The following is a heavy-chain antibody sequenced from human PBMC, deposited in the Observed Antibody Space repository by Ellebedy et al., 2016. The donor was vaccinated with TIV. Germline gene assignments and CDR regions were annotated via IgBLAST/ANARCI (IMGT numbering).Heavy chain of an antibody. V-gene: IGHV3-7*03. Sequence: GESLKISXAASGFTFSSYWMSWVRQAPGKGLEWVANIKQDGSEKYYVDSVKGRFTISRDNAKNSLYLQMNSLRAEDTAVYYCARDPHIAAAGKEGYFDYWGQGTLVTVSS. J-gene: IGHJ4*02. D-gene: IGHD6-13*01. CDR1: GFTFSSYW. CDR2: IKQDGSEK. CDR3: ARDPHIAAAGKEGYFDY.